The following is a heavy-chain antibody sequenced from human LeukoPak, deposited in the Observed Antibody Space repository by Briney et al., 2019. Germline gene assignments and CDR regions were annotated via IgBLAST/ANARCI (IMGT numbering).Heavy chain of an antibody. CDR3: ATEGFGTHNWNYNDY. J-gene: IGHJ4*02. Sequence: ASVKVSCKASGYTFTGYYMHWVRQAPGQGLEWMGWINPNSGGTNYAQKFQGRVTMTRDTSISTAYMELSRLRSEDTAVYYCATEGFGTHNWNYNDYWGQGTLVTVSS. CDR1: GYTFTGYY. V-gene: IGHV1-2*02. CDR2: INPNSGGT. D-gene: IGHD1-20*01.